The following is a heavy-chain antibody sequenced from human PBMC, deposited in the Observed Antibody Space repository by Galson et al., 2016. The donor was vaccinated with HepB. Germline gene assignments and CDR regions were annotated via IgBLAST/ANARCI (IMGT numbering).Heavy chain of an antibody. J-gene: IGHJ5*02. CDR2: IYHTGTS. V-gene: IGHV4-4*02. D-gene: IGHD2-2*01. CDR3: ARAAIIPGARMVFDP. Sequence: TLSLTCAVYGASISDSNWWTWVRQVPGKGLEWIGEIYHTGTSNNNPFLSSRFTLSVDKSRNLISLNVTSVTAADTAVYYCARAAIIPGARMVFDPWGQGILVTVSS. CDR1: GASISDSNW.